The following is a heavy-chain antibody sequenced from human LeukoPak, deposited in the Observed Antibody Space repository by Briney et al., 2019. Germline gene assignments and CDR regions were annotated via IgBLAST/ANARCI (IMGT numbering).Heavy chain of an antibody. CDR3: ARGLEGHRYYYGSGSYSAYFDY. CDR1: GYTFTSYA. V-gene: IGHV7-4-1*02. Sequence: ASVKVSCKASGYTFTSYAMNWVRQAPGQGLEWMGWINTSTGNPTYAQGFTGRFVFSLDTSVSTAYLQISSLKAEDTAVYYCARGLEGHRYYYGSGSYSAYFDYWGQGTLVTVSS. J-gene: IGHJ4*02. D-gene: IGHD3-10*01. CDR2: INTSTGNP.